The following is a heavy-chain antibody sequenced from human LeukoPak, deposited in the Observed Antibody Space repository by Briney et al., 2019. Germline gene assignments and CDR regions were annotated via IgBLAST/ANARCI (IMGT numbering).Heavy chain of an antibody. CDR2: ISGSGGST. J-gene: IGHJ3*02. CDR3: AKDEGYYFDI. D-gene: IGHD3-10*01. Sequence: PGGSLRLSCAASGFTFSSYAMSWVRQAPGKGLEWVSAISGSGGSTYYADSVKGRFTISRDNSKSTLYLQMSSLRAEDTAVYYCAKDEGYYFDIWGQGTMVTVSS. CDR1: GFTFSSYA. V-gene: IGHV3-23*01.